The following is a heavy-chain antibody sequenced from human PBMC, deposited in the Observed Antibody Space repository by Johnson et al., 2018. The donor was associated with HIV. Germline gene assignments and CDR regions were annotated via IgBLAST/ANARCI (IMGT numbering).Heavy chain of an antibody. Sequence: QVQLVESGGGVVQPGRSLRLSCAASRFTFSSYAMHWVRQAPGKGLEWVAVISYDGSKRYYADSVRGRFTTSRDNSKNMLYLQVNGLRVEDTAVFYCASGEDYGGNYGALDIWGQGTMVTVSS. V-gene: IGHV3-30*01. CDR1: RFTFSSYA. CDR3: ASGEDYGGNYGALDI. D-gene: IGHD4-23*01. J-gene: IGHJ3*02. CDR2: ISYDGSKR.